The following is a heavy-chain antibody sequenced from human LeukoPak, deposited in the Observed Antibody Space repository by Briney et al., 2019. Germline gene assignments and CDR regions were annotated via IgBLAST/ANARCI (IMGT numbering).Heavy chain of an antibody. J-gene: IGHJ4*02. Sequence: SVKVSCKASGGTFSSYAISWVRQAPGQGLEWMGRIIPIFGTASYAQKFQGRVTITADESTSTAYMELSSLRSEDTAVYYCASVNLGYFDYWGQGTLVTVSS. CDR3: ASVNLGYFDY. CDR1: GGTFSSYA. V-gene: IGHV1-69*13. CDR2: IIPIFGTA. D-gene: IGHD7-27*01.